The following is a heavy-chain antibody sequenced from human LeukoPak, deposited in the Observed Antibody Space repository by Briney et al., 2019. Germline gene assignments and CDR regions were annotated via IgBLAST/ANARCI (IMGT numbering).Heavy chain of an antibody. J-gene: IGHJ3*02. V-gene: IGHV4-34*01. Sequence: SETLSLTCAVYGGSFSGYYWSWIRQPPGKGLEWIGEINHSGSTNYNPSLKSRVTISVDTSKNQFSLKLSSVTAADTAVYYCARIRGRGYCSGGSCYYDAFDIWGQGTMVTVSS. CDR1: GGSFSGYY. CDR3: ARIRGRGYCSGGSCYYDAFDI. D-gene: IGHD2-15*01. CDR2: INHSGST.